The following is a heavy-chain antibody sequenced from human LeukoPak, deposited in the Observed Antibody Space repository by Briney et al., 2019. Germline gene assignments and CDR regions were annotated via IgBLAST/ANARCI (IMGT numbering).Heavy chain of an antibody. CDR3: AGNLGLWGRPAAGWFDP. Sequence: PSQTLSLTCTVSGGSISSGGYYWSWIRQHPGKGLEWIGYIYYSGSTYYNPSLKSRVTISVDTSKNQFSLKLSSVTAADTAVYYWAGNLGLWGRPAAGWFDPWGQGTLVTVSS. CDR2: IYYSGST. J-gene: IGHJ5*02. D-gene: IGHD3-16*01. CDR1: GGSISSGGYY. V-gene: IGHV4-31*03.